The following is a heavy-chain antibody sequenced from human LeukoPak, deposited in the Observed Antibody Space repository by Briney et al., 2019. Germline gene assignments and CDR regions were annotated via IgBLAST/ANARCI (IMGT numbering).Heavy chain of an antibody. V-gene: IGHV3-7*01. CDR1: GFSFTSYW. D-gene: IGHD3-16*01. CDR2: IKQDGSDK. Sequence: GGSLRLSCAASGFSFTSYWMSWVRQAPGKGLEWVGNIKQDGSDKYYVDSVKGRFTISRDNAKNSLYLQMNSLRAEDTAVYYCATQSFGLFEYWGQGTLVTVSS. CDR3: ATQSFGLFEY. J-gene: IGHJ4*02.